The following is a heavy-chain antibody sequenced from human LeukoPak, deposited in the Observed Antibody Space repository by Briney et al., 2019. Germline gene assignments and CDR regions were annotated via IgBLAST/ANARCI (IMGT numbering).Heavy chain of an antibody. V-gene: IGHV4-38-2*01. J-gene: IGHJ4*02. CDR3: ARHDIVVVPAAEKRRLLLAGPAEIDY. Sequence: SETLSLTCAVSGYSISSGYYWGWIRQPPGKGLEWIGSIYHSGSTYYNPSLKSRVTISVDTSKNQFSLKLSSVTAADTAVYYCARHDIVVVPAAEKRRLLLAGPAEIDYWGQGTLVTVSS. CDR1: GYSISSGYY. CDR2: IYHSGST. D-gene: IGHD2-2*01.